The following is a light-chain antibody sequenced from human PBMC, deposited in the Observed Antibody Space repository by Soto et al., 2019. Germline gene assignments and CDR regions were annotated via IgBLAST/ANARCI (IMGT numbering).Light chain of an antibody. V-gene: IGLV4-69*02. CDR1: SGHSSNA. Sequence: QPVLTQSPSASASLGASVKLTCTLSSGHSSNAVAWHQQQPEKGPRFLMKFNSDGSHIQGDGIPDRFSGSSSGAEYYLTISSLQSEDDAYYYCQTWLSGIGVFGGGTKLTVL. CDR2: FNSDGSH. CDR3: QTWLSGIGV. J-gene: IGLJ2*01.